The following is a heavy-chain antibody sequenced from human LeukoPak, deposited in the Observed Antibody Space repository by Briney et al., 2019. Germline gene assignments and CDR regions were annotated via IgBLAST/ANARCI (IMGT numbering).Heavy chain of an antibody. CDR2: IYHSGST. CDR1: GGSISSYY. J-gene: IGHJ5*02. V-gene: IGHV4-38-2*02. Sequence: SETLSLTCTVSGGSISSYYWGWIRQPPGKGLEWIGSIYHSGSTYYNPSLKSRVTISVDTSKNQFSLKLSSVTAADTAVYYCARQYSSSWYAVPRNWFDPWGQGTLVTVSS. CDR3: ARQYSSSWYAVPRNWFDP. D-gene: IGHD6-13*01.